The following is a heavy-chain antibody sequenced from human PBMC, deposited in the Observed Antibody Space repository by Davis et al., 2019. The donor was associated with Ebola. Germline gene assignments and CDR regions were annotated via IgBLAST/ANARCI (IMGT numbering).Heavy chain of an antibody. J-gene: IGHJ4*02. CDR3: AEGGTNNFLGAN. V-gene: IGHV3-23*01. CDR2: ISATGADI. CDR1: GFTFSNYA. Sequence: PGGSLRLSCAASGFTFSNYAMSWVRQAPGGGLEWVSGISATGADIKYADSVRGRFSISRDDSKNTLYLQMDSLRAADTAVFYCAEGGTNNFLGANWGQGTLVTVSS. D-gene: IGHD2-8*01.